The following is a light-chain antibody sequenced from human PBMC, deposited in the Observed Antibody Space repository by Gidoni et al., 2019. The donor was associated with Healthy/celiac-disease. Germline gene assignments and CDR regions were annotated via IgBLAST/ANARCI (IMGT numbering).Light chain of an antibody. Sequence: ESVLTQSPCTLSLSPGERATLSCRASQSVSSSYLAWYQKKPDQAPRLLIYVASSRATGIPNRFSGSGSGTDFTLTISRLEHEDVAVYYCQQYGSSPRTFGQGTKVEIK. J-gene: IGKJ1*01. V-gene: IGKV3-20*01. CDR3: QQYGSSPRT. CDR2: VAS. CDR1: QSVSSSY.